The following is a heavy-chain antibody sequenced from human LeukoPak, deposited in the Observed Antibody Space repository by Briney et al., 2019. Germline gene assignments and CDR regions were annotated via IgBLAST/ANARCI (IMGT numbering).Heavy chain of an antibody. CDR1: GYTFTSYG. D-gene: IGHD3-22*01. J-gene: IGHJ5*02. CDR2: INAYNGNT. V-gene: IGHV1-18*01. Sequence: ASGKVSCKASGYTFTSYGISWVRQAPGQGLEWMGCINAYNGNTNYEQKLQGRVTMTTDTSTSTAYMELRSLRSDDTAVYYCATSREGTYYDSSGYLGSWGQGTLVTISS. CDR3: ATSREGTYYDSSGYLGS.